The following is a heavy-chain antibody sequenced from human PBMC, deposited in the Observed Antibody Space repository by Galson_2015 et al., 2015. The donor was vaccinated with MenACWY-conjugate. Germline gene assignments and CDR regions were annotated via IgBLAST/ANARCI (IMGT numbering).Heavy chain of an antibody. Sequence: SLRLSCAASGFTFSNAWMNWVRQAPGKGLEWVGRITTKSNGETTDYAAPVKGRFIISRDDSKKTLDLQMNSLKTEDTAVYYCTRYSYGYSDCWGQGTLVT. CDR3: TRYSYGYSDC. J-gene: IGHJ4*02. V-gene: IGHV3-15*01. D-gene: IGHD5-18*01. CDR1: GFTFSNAW. CDR2: ITTKSNGETT.